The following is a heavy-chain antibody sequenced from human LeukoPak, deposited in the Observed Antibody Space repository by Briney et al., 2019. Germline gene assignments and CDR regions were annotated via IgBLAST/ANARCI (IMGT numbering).Heavy chain of an antibody. V-gene: IGHV4-59*01. CDR2: IYYSGST. J-gene: IGHJ6*04. D-gene: IGHD3-22*01. CDR1: GGSISSYY. Sequence: SETLSLTCTVSGGSISSYYWSWIRQPPGKGLEWIGYIYYSGSTNYNPSLKSRVTISVDTSKNQFSLKLSSVTAADTAVYYCANDGHVLASSDCMDYWGKGTMVTVSS. CDR3: ANDGHVLASSDCMDY.